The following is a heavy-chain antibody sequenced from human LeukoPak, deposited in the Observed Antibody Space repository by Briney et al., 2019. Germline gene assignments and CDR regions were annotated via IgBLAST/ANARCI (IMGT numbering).Heavy chain of an antibody. D-gene: IGHD5-18*01. CDR2: INPSGGRT. Sequence: GASVKVSCKASGYTFTSYYMHWVRQAPGQGLEWMGIINPSGGRTSYAQKFQGRVTMTRDTSTRTVYMELSSLRSEDTAVYYCARPERGYSYGAYYYYGMDVWGQGTTVTVSS. V-gene: IGHV1-46*01. J-gene: IGHJ6*02. CDR1: GYTFTSYY. CDR3: ARPERGYSYGAYYYYGMDV.